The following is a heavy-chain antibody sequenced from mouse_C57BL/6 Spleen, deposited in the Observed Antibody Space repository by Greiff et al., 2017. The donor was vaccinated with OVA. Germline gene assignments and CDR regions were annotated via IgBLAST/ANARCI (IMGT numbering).Heavy chain of an antibody. Sequence: DVMLVESGGGLVKPGGSLKLSCAASGFTFSDYGMHWVRQAPEKGLEWVAYISSGSSTIYYADTVKGRFTISRDNAKNTLFLQMTSLRSEDTAMYYCARQAYYDYDVYYFDYWGQGTTLTVSS. CDR2: ISSGSSTI. CDR3: ARQAYYDYDVYYFDY. J-gene: IGHJ2*01. D-gene: IGHD2-4*01. CDR1: GFTFSDYG. V-gene: IGHV5-17*01.